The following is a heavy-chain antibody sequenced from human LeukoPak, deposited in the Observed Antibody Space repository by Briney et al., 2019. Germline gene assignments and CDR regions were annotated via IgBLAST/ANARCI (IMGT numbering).Heavy chain of an antibody. Sequence: GGSLRLSCVASGFSLFSYSINWVRQAPGKGLEWVSSISGNTSYIYYADSVKGRFTISRDNAENSLYLQMNSLRAEDTAVYYCARAQLRAAFDIWGQGTMVTVSS. J-gene: IGHJ3*02. CDR1: GFSLFSYS. CDR3: ARAQLRAAFDI. D-gene: IGHD4-17*01. V-gene: IGHV3-21*01. CDR2: ISGNTSYI.